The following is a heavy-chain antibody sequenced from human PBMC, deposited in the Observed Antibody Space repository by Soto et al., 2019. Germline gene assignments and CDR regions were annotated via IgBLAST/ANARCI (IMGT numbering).Heavy chain of an antibody. CDR1: GFTFSSGA. Sequence: GGSLRLSCAASGFTFSSGAMSWVRQAPGKGLEWVSGISGSGGSIYYADSVKGRFTISRDNSKNTLFLQMNSLRAEDTAVYYCAKVHTVVPFHWGPGTLVTVSS. CDR2: ISGSGGSI. V-gene: IGHV3-23*01. D-gene: IGHD2-15*01. J-gene: IGHJ4*02. CDR3: AKVHTVVPFH.